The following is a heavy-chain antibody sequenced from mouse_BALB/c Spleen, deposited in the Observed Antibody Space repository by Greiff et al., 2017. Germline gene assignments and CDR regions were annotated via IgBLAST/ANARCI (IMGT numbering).Heavy chain of an antibody. CDR3: NALTGNAMDY. CDR1: GFNIKDYY. V-gene: IGHV14-4*02. J-gene: IGHJ4*01. CDR2: IDPENGDT. Sequence: EVQLQESGAELVRSGASVKLSCTASGFNIKDYYMHWVKQRPEQGLEWIGWIDPENGDTEYAPKFQGKATMTADTSSNTAYLQLSSLTSEDTAVYYCNALTGNAMDYWGQGTSVTVSS. D-gene: IGHD4-1*01.